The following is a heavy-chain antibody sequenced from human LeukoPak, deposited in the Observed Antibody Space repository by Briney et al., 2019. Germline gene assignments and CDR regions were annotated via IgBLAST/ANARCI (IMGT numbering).Heavy chain of an antibody. CDR2: IEQDGREK. V-gene: IGHV3-7*01. CDR3: ARGGRDFPH. J-gene: IGHJ1*01. CDR1: GFTFSSSW. Sequence: GGSLRLSCAASGFTFSSSWMSWVRQAPGKGLEWVASIEQDGREKYYVDSVKGRFTISRDNAKNSLYLQMNSLRAEDTAVYYCARGGRDFPHWGQGTLVTVSS.